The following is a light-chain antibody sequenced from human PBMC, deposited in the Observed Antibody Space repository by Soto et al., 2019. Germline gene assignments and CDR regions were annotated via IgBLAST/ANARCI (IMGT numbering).Light chain of an antibody. V-gene: IGLV2-23*02. Sequence: QSALTQPASVSGSPGQSITISCIGTSSDVGRYNLVSWFQQHPGKAPKLMIYEVTKRPSGVSNRFSASKSGNTASLTISGLQAEDEADYYCYSYAGSTTFVVFGGGTKLTVL. J-gene: IGLJ2*01. CDR2: EVT. CDR1: SSDVGRYNL. CDR3: YSYAGSTTFVV.